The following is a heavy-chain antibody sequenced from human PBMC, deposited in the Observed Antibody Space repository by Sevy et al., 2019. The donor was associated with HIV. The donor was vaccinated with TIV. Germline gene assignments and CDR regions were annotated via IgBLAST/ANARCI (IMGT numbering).Heavy chain of an antibody. CDR3: AKGPHPAVTTSYGMDV. CDR2: IRYDGTNK. V-gene: IGHV3-30*02. J-gene: IGHJ6*02. D-gene: IGHD4-17*01. CDR1: GFIFNSYG. Sequence: GGSLRLSCAASGFIFNSYGMHWVRQAPGKGLQWLTFIRYDGTNKYYVDSVRGRFTISRDNSKNTLYLQMNSLRTDDTAVYYCAKGPHPAVTTSYGMDVWGQGTTLTVSS.